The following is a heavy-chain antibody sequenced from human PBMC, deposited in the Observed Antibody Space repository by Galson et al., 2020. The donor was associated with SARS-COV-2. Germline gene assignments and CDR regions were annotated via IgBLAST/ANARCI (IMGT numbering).Heavy chain of an antibody. CDR3: ARDPGSGSYYYAYYDY. CDR2: INSSGST. CDR1: GGSFSGYY. J-gene: IGHJ4*02. Sequence: SETLSLTCAVYGGSFSGYYWSWIRQPPGKGLEWIGEINSSGSTNYNPSLKSRVTISVDTSKNQFSLKLSSVTAADTAVYYCARDPGSGSYYYAYYDYWGQGTLVTVSS. V-gene: IGHV4-34*01. D-gene: IGHD3-10*01.